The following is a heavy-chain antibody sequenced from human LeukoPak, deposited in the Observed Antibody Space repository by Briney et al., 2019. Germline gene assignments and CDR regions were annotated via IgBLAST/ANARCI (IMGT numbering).Heavy chain of an antibody. CDR2: INPNSGGT. CDR3: AKGRAGYTNPYYFDY. J-gene: IGHJ4*02. D-gene: IGHD3-16*02. V-gene: IGHV1-2*02. CDR1: GYTFTGYY. Sequence: VSVKVSCKASGYTFTGYYMHWVRQAPGQGLEWMGWINPNSGGTNYAQKFQGRVTMTRDTSISTAYMELSRLRSDDTAVYYCAKGRAGYTNPYYFDYWGQGTLVTVSS.